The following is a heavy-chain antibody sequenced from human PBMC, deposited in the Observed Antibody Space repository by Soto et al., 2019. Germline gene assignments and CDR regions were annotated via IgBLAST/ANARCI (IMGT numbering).Heavy chain of an antibody. V-gene: IGHV1-2*02. CDR3: ARTTSGYSSSWYLYYYYYYGMDV. D-gene: IGHD6-13*01. CDR2: FNPNSGGT. CDR1: GYTFTGYY. J-gene: IGHJ6*02. Sequence: ASVKVSCKASGYTFTGYYMHWVRQAPGQGLEWMGWFNPNSGGTNYAQKFQGRVTMTRDTSISTAYMELSRLRSDDTAVYYCARTTSGYSSSWYLYYYYYYGMDVWGQGTTVTVSS.